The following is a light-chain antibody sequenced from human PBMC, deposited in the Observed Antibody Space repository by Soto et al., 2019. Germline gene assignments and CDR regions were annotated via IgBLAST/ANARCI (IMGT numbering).Light chain of an antibody. J-gene: IGLJ2*01. V-gene: IGLV2-14*01. CDR1: SSDVGAYDY. CDR3: CSYGGSSTSVV. CDR2: EVT. Sequence: QSALTQPASVSASPGQSIAISCSGTSSDVGAYDYVSWYQHHPGKAPKLIIYEVTYRPSGVSNRFSASKYGNTASLTISGLQAEDEGDYYCCSYGGSSTSVVFGGGTKLTVL.